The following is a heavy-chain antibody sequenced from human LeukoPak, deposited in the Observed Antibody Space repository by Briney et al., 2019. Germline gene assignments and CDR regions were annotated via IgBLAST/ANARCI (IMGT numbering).Heavy chain of an antibody. CDR1: GFTLATYA. J-gene: IGHJ4*02. CDR2: ISGSGAGT. D-gene: IGHD3-3*01. CDR3: VKDGRSGYYPGDVY. V-gene: IGHV3-23*01. Sequence: GGSLRLSCAASGFTLATYAMTWVRQAPGKGLEWVSAISGSGAGTYYADSVRGRFTISRDNSKNTLYLQMNSLRAEDTAVYYCVKDGRSGYYPGDVYWGQGTLVTVSS.